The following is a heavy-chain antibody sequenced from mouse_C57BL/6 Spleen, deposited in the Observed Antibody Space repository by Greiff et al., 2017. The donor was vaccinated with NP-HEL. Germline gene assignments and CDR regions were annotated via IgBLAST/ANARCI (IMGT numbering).Heavy chain of an antibody. CDR1: GYTFTSYW. V-gene: IGHV1-53*01. J-gene: IGHJ2*01. Sequence: QVQLQQPGTELVKPGASVKLSCKASGYTFTSYWMHWVKQRPGQGLEWIGNINPSNGGTNYNEKFKSKATLTVDKSSSTAYMQLSSLKSEDSAVFYCSRREYYYGSSFFVFDYWGQGTTLTVSS. D-gene: IGHD1-1*01. CDR2: INPSNGGT. CDR3: SRREYYYGSSFFVFDY.